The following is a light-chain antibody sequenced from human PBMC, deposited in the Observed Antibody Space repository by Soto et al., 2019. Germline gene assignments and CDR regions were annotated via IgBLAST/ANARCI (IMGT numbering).Light chain of an antibody. CDR2: GAS. J-gene: IGKJ1*01. Sequence: EIVLIQSPATLSFSPGERATLSCRASQSVSSSYLAWYQQKPGQAPRLLIYGASSRATGIPDRFSGSGSGTDFTLTISRLEPEDFAVYYCQQYGSSPWTFGQGTKVDIK. CDR3: QQYGSSPWT. V-gene: IGKV3-20*01. CDR1: QSVSSSY.